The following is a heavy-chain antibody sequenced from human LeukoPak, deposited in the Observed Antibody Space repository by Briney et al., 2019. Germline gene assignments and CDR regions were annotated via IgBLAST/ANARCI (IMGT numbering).Heavy chain of an antibody. CDR3: AREKDANFDY. CDR1: GFTFSNAW. J-gene: IGHJ4*02. CDR2: IKSKSDGGTT. V-gene: IGHV3-15*01. Sequence: PGGSLRLSCAASGFTFSNAWMTWVRQAPGKGLEWVGRIKSKSDGGTTDFAAPVKGRFTISRDDSKNTLYLQMNSLRAEDTAVYYCAREKDANFDYWGQGTLVTVSS.